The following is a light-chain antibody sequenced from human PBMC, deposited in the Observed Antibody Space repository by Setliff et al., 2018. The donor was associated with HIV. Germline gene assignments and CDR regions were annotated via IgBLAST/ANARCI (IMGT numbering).Light chain of an antibody. CDR2: EVR. CDR1: SSDVGGYSY. V-gene: IGLV2-14*01. Sequence: QSALTQPASVSGSPGQSITISCTGTSSDVGGYSYVSWYQQHPGKAPKLIIYEVRNRPSGVSNRFSGSKSGNTTSLTISGLQAEDEADYYRSSYTSTSPLVFGTGTKVTVL. CDR3: SSYTSTSPLV. J-gene: IGLJ1*01.